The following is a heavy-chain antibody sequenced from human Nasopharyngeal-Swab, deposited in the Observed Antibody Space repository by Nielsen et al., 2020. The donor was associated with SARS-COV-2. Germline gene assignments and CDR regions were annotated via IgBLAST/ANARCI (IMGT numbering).Heavy chain of an antibody. CDR2: T. CDR3: ARRGRIPVYGTSDDFYYYLDV. J-gene: IGHJ6*03. Sequence: GSLRLSYTVSGDSISSYYWAWIRQPPGKGLEWIGSTNYNPSLTSRVTISVDTSRNQVSLRLTSVTAADTAIYYCARRGRIPVYGTSDDFYYYLDVWGKGTRVTVSS. V-gene: IGHV4-59*08. CDR1: GDSISSYY. D-gene: IGHD6-19*01.